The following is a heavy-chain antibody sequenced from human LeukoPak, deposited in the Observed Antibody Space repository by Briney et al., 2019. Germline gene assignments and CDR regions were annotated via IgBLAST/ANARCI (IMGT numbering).Heavy chain of an antibody. J-gene: IGHJ4*02. CDR3: ARVSFYRKAAAGYYYFDY. V-gene: IGHV4-39*07. D-gene: IGHD6-13*01. CDR1: GGSISSSSYY. Sequence: SETLSLTCTVSGGSISSSSYYWGWLRQPPGKGLEWIGSIYYSGSTYYNPSLKSRVTISVDTSKNQFSLKLSSVTAADTAVYYCARVSFYRKAAAGYYYFDYWGQGTLVTVSS. CDR2: IYYSGST.